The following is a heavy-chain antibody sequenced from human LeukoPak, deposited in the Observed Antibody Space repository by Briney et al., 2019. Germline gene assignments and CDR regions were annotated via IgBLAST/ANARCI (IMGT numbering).Heavy chain of an antibody. CDR1: GFTFSSYA. V-gene: IGHV3-30*03. Sequence: GGSLRLSCAASGFTFSSYAMSWVRQAPGKGLEWVAVISYDGSNKYYADSVKGRFTISRDNSKNTLYLQMNSLRAEDTAVYFCARTPTSIQLWLPDYWGQGTLVTVSS. J-gene: IGHJ4*02. CDR3: ARTPTSIQLWLPDY. D-gene: IGHD5-18*01. CDR2: ISYDGSNK.